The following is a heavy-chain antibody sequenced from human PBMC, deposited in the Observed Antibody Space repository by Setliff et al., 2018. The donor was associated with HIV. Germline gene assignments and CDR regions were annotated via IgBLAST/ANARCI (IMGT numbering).Heavy chain of an antibody. Sequence: LSCAASGFTFDDYGMSWVRQAPGKGLEWVSGINWNGGSTGYADSVKGRFTISRDNAKNSLYLQMNSLRAEDTALYYCARGGYYDILTGYVIRHFDYWGQGTLVTVSS. CDR1: GFTFDDYG. CDR3: ARGGYYDILTGYVIRHFDY. D-gene: IGHD3-9*01. CDR2: INWNGGST. J-gene: IGHJ4*02. V-gene: IGHV3-20*04.